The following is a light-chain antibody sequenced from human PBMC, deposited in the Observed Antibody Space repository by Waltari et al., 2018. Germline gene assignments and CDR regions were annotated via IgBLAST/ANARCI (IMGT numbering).Light chain of an antibody. CDR2: DAS. Sequence: EIVLTQSPGTLSLSPGERATLSCRASQSVIRSLAWYQQKTGQAPRLLIYDASSRATVIPDRVSGSGSGTDFSLTSSRLEPEDFAVYYCQNYVRLPATFGQGTKVEIK. V-gene: IGKV3-20*01. J-gene: IGKJ1*01. CDR1: QSVIRS. CDR3: QNYVRLPAT.